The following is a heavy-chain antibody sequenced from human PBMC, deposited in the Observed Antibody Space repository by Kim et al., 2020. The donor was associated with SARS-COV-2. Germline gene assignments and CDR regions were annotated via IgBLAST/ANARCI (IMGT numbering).Heavy chain of an antibody. CDR1: GYTFTSYA. Sequence: ASVKVSCKASGYTFTSYAMHWVRQAPGQRLEWMGWINAGNGNTKYSQKFQDRITITRDTSASTAYMELSSLRSEDTAVYYCARMYYDILTGYYKPYGMDVWGQGTTVTVSS. CDR2: INAGNGNT. J-gene: IGHJ6*02. D-gene: IGHD3-9*01. V-gene: IGHV1-3*01. CDR3: ARMYYDILTGYYKPYGMDV.